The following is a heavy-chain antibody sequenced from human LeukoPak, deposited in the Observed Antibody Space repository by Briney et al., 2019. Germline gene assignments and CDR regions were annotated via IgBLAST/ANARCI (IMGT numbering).Heavy chain of an antibody. V-gene: IGHV4-61*02. CDR3: ARTTLELLGAFDI. Sequence: SETLSLTWTVSGGSISSGSYYWSWIRQPAGKGLEWIGRIYSSGSTNYSPSLKSRVTISVDTSKNQFSLKLSSVTAADTAVYYCARTTLELLGAFDIWGQGTMVTVSS. CDR1: GGSISSGSYY. D-gene: IGHD1-26*01. J-gene: IGHJ3*02. CDR2: IYSSGST.